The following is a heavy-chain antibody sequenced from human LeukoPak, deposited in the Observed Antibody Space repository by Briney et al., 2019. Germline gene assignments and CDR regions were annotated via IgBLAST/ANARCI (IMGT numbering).Heavy chain of an antibody. CDR3: ARDDRDGYNRDDAFDI. CDR1: GGTFSSYA. J-gene: IGHJ3*02. Sequence: SVKVSCKASGGTFSSYAISWVRQAPGQGLEWMGRIIPILGIANYAQKFQGRVTITADKSTSTAYMELSSLRSEDTAVYYCARDDRDGYNRDDAFDIWGQGTMVTVSS. CDR2: IIPILGIA. D-gene: IGHD5-24*01. V-gene: IGHV1-69*04.